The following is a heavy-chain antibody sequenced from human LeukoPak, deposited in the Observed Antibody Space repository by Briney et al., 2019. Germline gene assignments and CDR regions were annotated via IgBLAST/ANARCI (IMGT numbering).Heavy chain of an antibody. Sequence: SVKVSCKASRGTFSSSAISWVRQAPGQGLEWMGEIVPIFGAINYAQKFQGRVTITADESTSTAYMELSSLRSDDTAVYYCARAPSAGTKTTLLDYWGQGTLVTVSS. V-gene: IGHV1-69*13. CDR2: IVPIFGAI. CDR3: ARAPSAGTKTTLLDY. D-gene: IGHD6-13*01. J-gene: IGHJ4*02. CDR1: RGTFSSSA.